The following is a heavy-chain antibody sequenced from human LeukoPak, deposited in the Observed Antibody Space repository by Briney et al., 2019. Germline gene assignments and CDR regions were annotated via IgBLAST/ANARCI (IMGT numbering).Heavy chain of an antibody. Sequence: GGSLRLSCAASGFTFSSYWMSWVRQAPGKGLEWVANIKQDGSEKYYVDSVKGRFTISRDNAKNSLYLQMNSLRAEDTAVYYCATFGVVIPYYYYYYMDVWGKGTTVTVSS. J-gene: IGHJ6*03. D-gene: IGHD3-3*01. CDR3: ATFGVVIPYYYYYYMDV. CDR2: IKQDGSEK. CDR1: GFTFSSYW. V-gene: IGHV3-7*01.